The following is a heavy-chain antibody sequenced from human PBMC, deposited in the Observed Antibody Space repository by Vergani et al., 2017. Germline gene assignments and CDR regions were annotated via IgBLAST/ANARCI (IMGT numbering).Heavy chain of an antibody. CDR2: MNPNSGNT. CDR3: ARGRFCRGTSCYAGNWFDP. D-gene: IGHD2-2*01. V-gene: IGHV1-8*01. J-gene: IGHJ5*02. CDR1: GYTFSSYD. Sequence: QVQLVPSGAEVKKPGASVKVSCKASGYTFSSYDINWVRQATGQGLEWMGWMNPNSGNTGYAQKFQGRVTMTRNTSISTAYMELSSLRSQDTAVYYCARGRFCRGTSCYAGNWFDPWGQGTLVTVSS.